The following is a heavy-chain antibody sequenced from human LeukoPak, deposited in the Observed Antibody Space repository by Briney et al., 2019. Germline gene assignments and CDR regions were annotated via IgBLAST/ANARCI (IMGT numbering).Heavy chain of an antibody. CDR2: IIPIFGTA. V-gene: IGHV1-69*06. CDR3: ASGYDCSGGSCYPKNFDY. CDR1: GGTFSSYA. D-gene: IGHD2-15*01. J-gene: IGHJ4*02. Sequence: ASVKVSCKASGGTFSSYAISWVRQAPGQGLEWMGGIIPIFGTANYAQKFQGRVTITADKSTSTAYMELSSLRSEDTAVYYCASGYDCSGGSCYPKNFDYWGQGTLVTVSS.